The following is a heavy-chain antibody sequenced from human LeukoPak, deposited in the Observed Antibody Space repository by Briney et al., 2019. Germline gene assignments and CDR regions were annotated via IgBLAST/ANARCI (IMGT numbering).Heavy chain of an antibody. D-gene: IGHD6-13*01. Sequence: GGSLRLSCEASGFTFDDYGMHWVRQAPGEGLEWVSTISWNSASVGYVDSVKGRFTIYRDNAKKTLHLQMNSLRPEDTALYYCAKDYGYSSSWYDYWGQGTLVTVSS. J-gene: IGHJ4*02. V-gene: IGHV3-9*01. CDR3: AKDYGYSSSWYDY. CDR2: ISWNSASV. CDR1: GFTFDDYG.